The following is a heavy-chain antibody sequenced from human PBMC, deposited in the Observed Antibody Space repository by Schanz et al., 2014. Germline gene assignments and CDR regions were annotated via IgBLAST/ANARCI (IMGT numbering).Heavy chain of an antibody. CDR2: IKSKTDGGTR. CDR3: ATASSPVREAGAGSSFHL. V-gene: IGHV3-15*01. J-gene: IGHJ5*02. Sequence: EVQLVESGGGLVKPGGSLRLSCATSGLTFTSAWMSWVRQAPGKGLEWVGRIKSKTDGGTRDYAAPVKGRFSISRDDSQSTLYLQMNSLKIEDTAVYYCATASSPVREAGAGSSFHLWGQGTLVTVSP. D-gene: IGHD6-13*01. CDR1: GLTFTSAW.